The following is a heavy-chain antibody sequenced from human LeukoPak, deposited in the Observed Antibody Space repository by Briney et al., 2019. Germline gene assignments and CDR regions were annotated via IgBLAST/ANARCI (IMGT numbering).Heavy chain of an antibody. CDR3: ARGVDTAMASFDY. D-gene: IGHD5-18*01. CDR1: GGSFSGYY. Sequence: SETLSHTCAVYGGSFSGYYWSWIRQPPGKGLEWIGEINHSGSTNYNPSLKSRVTISVDTSKNQFSLKLSSVTAADTAVYYCARGVDTAMASFDYWGQGTLVTVSS. J-gene: IGHJ4*02. V-gene: IGHV4-34*01. CDR2: INHSGST.